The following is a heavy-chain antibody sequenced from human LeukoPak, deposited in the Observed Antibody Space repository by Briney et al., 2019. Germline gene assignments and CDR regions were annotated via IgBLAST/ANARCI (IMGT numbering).Heavy chain of an antibody. CDR3: VKGVDTTMYDAFDI. Sequence: GGSLRLSCSASGFTFSNYAMHWVRQAPGKGLEYVSTISSNGGSTYYADSVKGRVTTSRDNSKNTLYLQVSSLRPEDTAVYYCVKGVDTTMYDAFDIWGQGTMVTVSS. CDR1: GFTFSNYA. D-gene: IGHD5-18*01. V-gene: IGHV3-64D*09. CDR2: ISSNGGST. J-gene: IGHJ3*02.